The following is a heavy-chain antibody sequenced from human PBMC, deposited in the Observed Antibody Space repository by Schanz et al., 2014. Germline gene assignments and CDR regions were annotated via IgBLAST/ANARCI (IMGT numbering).Heavy chain of an antibody. D-gene: IGHD1-1*01. CDR2: INPSGGNA. Sequence: QVQLVQSGAEVKKPGSSVKVSCKASGDTFRSYTIHWVRQAPGQGLEWMGIINPSGGNANYARKFQGRVTMTRDTSTDTGDLEERSLRLEVTSINYGAGRLAVANCVNAMDVWGQGTTVIVSS. CDR1: GDTFRSYT. CDR3: AGRLAVANCVNAMDV. V-gene: IGHV1-46*03. J-gene: IGHJ6*02.